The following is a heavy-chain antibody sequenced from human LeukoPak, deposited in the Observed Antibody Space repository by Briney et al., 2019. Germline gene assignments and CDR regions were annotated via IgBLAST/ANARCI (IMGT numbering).Heavy chain of an antibody. CDR2: LYSDGNT. Sequence: GGSLRLSCAASGFTVITNDMTWVSQAPGKGLEWVSVLYSDGNTKYADSVQGRFTISRDNSKNTLYLEMNSLSPDDTAVYYCARDREYSYAFDYWGKGPLVSVSS. CDR3: ARDREYSYAFDY. D-gene: IGHD5-18*01. CDR1: GFTVITND. J-gene: IGHJ4*02. V-gene: IGHV3-53*01.